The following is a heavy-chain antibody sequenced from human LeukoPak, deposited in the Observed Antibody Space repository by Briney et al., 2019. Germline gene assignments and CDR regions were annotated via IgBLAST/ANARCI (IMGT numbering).Heavy chain of an antibody. CDR2: IDSSGTT. CDR1: GASITRDTYF. CDR3: ARHGYIQFWLY. D-gene: IGHD5-18*01. Sequence: SETLSLTCTVSGASITRDTYFWGWIRQSPEKGMEWIGSIDSSGTTHYNSSLKSRVIISVDTSKNQVSLNLTSVTSADTAVYYCARHGYIQFWLYWGQGTQVIVSS. J-gene: IGHJ4*02. V-gene: IGHV4-39*01.